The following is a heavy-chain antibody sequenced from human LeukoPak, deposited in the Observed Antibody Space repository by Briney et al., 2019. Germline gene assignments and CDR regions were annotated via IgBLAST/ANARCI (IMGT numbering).Heavy chain of an antibody. CDR3: AKDWGSSDWYNWFDP. CDR2: MSHDGSSE. Sequence: GGSLRLSCAASGFTFSKYSMNWVRQAPGKGLEWVAMMSHDGSSEHYADSVKGRFTISRDNSKNTLYLQLNSLRVEDTAVYYCAKDWGSSDWYNWFDPWGQGTLVTVSS. V-gene: IGHV3-30*18. CDR1: GFTFSKYS. J-gene: IGHJ5*02. D-gene: IGHD6-19*01.